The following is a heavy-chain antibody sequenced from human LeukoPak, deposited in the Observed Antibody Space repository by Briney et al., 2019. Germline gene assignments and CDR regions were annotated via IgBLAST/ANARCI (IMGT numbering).Heavy chain of an antibody. CDR1: GFTFSSYW. CDR2: IKQDGSEK. J-gene: IGHJ4*02. CDR3: ARRFCSITSCYKCFDS. Sequence: GGSLRLSCAASGFTFSSYWMSWVRQAPGKGLEWVANIKQDGSEKYYVDSVKGRFTISRDNAENSLFLQMNSLRAEDTAVYYCARRFCSITSCYKCFDSWGQGTLVTFSS. V-gene: IGHV3-7*01. D-gene: IGHD2-2*02.